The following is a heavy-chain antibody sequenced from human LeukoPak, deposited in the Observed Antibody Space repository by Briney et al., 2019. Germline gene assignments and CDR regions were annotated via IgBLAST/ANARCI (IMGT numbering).Heavy chain of an antibody. D-gene: IGHD3-10*01. J-gene: IGHJ4*02. CDR2: IFYSGST. CDR1: GGYISSGGYY. V-gene: IGHV4-31*03. CDR3: ARRGVRGVPFDY. Sequence: SQTLSLTCTVSGGYISSGGYYWSWIRQHPGKGLEWIGYIFYSGSTYYNPSLKSRVTISVDTSKNQFSLKLSSVTAADTAVYYCARRGVRGVPFDYWGQGTLVTVSS.